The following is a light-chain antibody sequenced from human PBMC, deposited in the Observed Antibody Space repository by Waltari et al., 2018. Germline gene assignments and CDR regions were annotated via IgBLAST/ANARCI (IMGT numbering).Light chain of an antibody. CDR3: LQHNTYPPT. Sequence: DIQMTQSPSSLSASVGDTVTITCRASQGIKNDLNWYQQTAGKAPKRLIFAASILQSGVPRRFSGSASGTEFTLTISSLQPEDFATYYCLQHNTYPPTFGPGTKVDIK. CDR1: QGIKND. V-gene: IGKV1-17*01. CDR2: AAS. J-gene: IGKJ1*01.